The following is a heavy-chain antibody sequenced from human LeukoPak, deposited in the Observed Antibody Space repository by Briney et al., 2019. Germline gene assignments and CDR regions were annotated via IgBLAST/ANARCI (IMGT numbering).Heavy chain of an antibody. J-gene: IGHJ6*02. D-gene: IGHD4-17*01. CDR2: IYYSGTT. Sequence: SETLSLTCTVSGGSISYYYWSWIRQSPGKGLEWIGYIYYSGTTNYNPSLKSRVTISVDTSKNQFSLQLRSVTAADTAVYYCAREVPQTTVPEGTDVWGQGTTVNVSS. V-gene: IGHV4-59*01. CDR1: GGSISYYY. CDR3: AREVPQTTVPEGTDV.